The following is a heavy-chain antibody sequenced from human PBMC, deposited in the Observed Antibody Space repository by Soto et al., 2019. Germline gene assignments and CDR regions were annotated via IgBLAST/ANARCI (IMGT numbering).Heavy chain of an antibody. CDR1: GGSISSSSYY. J-gene: IGHJ4*02. CDR2: IYYSGST. V-gene: IGHV4-39*01. CDR3: ARQGGTNSGYDWGLRYYFDY. Sequence: SETLSLTCXVSGGSISSSSYYWGWIRQPPGKGLEWIGSIYYSGSTYYNPSLKSRVTISVDTSKNQFSLKLSSVTAADTAVYYCARQGGTNSGYDWGLRYYFDYWGQGTLVTVSS. D-gene: IGHD5-12*01.